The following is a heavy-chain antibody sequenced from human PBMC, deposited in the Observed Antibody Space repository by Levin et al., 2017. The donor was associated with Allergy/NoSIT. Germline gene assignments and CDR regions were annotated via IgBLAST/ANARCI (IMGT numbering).Heavy chain of an antibody. D-gene: IGHD3-3*01. J-gene: IGHJ6*02. Sequence: PGGSLRLSCAAAGFAFDSYAMHWVRQAPGKGLEWIAGISWNSGHIGYADSVKGRFTILRENAKNSLYLQMNSLRPEDTAFYYCARRRIQFWSAPEGMDVWGQGTLVSVSS. CDR1: GFAFDSYA. V-gene: IGHV3-9*01. CDR2: ISWNSGHI. CDR3: ARRRIQFWSAPEGMDV.